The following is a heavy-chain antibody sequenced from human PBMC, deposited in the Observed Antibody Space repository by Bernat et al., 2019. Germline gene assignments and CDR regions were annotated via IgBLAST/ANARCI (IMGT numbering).Heavy chain of an antibody. CDR3: ARQGARITIFGVVIMGAFDI. CDR2: IYYSGST. V-gene: IGHV4-39*01. J-gene: IGHJ3*02. D-gene: IGHD3-3*01. Sequence: QLQLQESGPGLVKPSETLSLTCTVSGGSISSSSYYWGWIRQPPGKGLEWIGCIYYSGSTYYNPSLKSRVTISVDTSKNTFSRKLSSVTDADTAVYYCARQGARITIFGVVIMGAFDIWGQGTMVTVSS. CDR1: GGSISSSSYY.